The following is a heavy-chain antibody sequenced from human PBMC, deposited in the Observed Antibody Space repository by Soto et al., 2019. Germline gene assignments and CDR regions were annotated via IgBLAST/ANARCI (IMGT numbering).Heavy chain of an antibody. CDR3: ARDKYYDSSGRRVWFDP. CDR2: ISAYNGNT. Sequence: GASVKVSCKASGYTFTSYCISWVRQAPGQGLEWMGWISAYNGNTNYAQKLQGRVTMTTDTSTSTAYMELRSLRSDDTAVYYCARDKYYDSSGRRVWFDPWGQGTLVTVSS. D-gene: IGHD3-22*01. V-gene: IGHV1-18*01. J-gene: IGHJ5*02. CDR1: GYTFTSYC.